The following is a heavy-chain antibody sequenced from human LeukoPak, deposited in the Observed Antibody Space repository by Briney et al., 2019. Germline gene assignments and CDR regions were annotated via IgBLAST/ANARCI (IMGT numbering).Heavy chain of an antibody. Sequence: GGSLRLSCAASGFTFSSYAMHWVRQAPGKGLEWVAVISYDGSHKYYADSVKGRFTISRDNSKNTLYLQMNSLRAEDTAVYYCATAWSSSSDYWGQGTLVTVSS. D-gene: IGHD6-6*01. CDR3: ATAWSSSSDY. CDR1: GFTFSSYA. J-gene: IGHJ4*02. V-gene: IGHV3-30*04. CDR2: ISYDGSHK.